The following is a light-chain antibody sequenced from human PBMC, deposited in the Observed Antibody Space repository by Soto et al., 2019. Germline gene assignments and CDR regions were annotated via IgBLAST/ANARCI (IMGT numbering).Light chain of an antibody. CDR3: QQYYSYPPT. J-gene: IGKJ1*01. V-gene: IGKV1-8*01. Sequence: AIRMTQSPSSFSASTGDRVTITCRASQGISSYLAWYQQKPGKAPKLLIYAASTLQSGGPSRFSGSGSGTDFTLTISCLQSEDFATYYCQQYYSYPPTFGQGTK. CDR1: QGISSY. CDR2: AAS.